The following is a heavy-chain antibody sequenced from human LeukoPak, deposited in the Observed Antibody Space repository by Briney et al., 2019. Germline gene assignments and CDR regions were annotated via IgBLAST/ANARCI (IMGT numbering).Heavy chain of an antibody. D-gene: IGHD6-13*01. CDR3: ARERIIAAAGANFDY. V-gene: IGHV1-2*02. CDR1: GYTFTGYY. Sequence: ASVKVSCKASGYTFTGYYTHWVRQAPGQGLEWMGWINPNSGGTNYAQKFQGRVTMTRDTSISTAYMELSRLRSDDTAVYYCARERIIAAAGANFDYWGQGTLVTVSS. J-gene: IGHJ4*02. CDR2: INPNSGGT.